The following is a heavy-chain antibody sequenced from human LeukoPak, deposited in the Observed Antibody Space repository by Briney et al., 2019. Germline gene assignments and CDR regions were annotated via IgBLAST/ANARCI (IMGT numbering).Heavy chain of an antibody. CDR1: GGSISSANYY. CDR3: ARDYDILTGYYSRHFDY. D-gene: IGHD3-9*01. Sequence: SETLSLTCTVSGGSISSANYYWGWIRQPPGKGLEWIGSIYYSGSTYYNPSLKSRVTISVDTSKNQFSLKLSSVTAADTAVYYCARDYDILTGYYSRHFDYWGQGTLVTVSS. V-gene: IGHV4-39*07. J-gene: IGHJ4*02. CDR2: IYYSGST.